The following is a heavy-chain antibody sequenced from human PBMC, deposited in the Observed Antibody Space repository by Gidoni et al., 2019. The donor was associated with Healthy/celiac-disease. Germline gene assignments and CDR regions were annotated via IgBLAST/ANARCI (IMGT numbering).Heavy chain of an antibody. CDR3: ARDDYYYDSSGYYGGIFDY. J-gene: IGHJ4*02. CDR1: GGPLSSGSSS. CDR2: IYTSGST. Sequence: VQLQESGPGLVKPSQTLSLTCPVPGGPLSSGSSSWSWIRRPAGKGLEWIGRIYTSGSTNYNPSRKSRVTISVDTSKNQFSLKLSSVTAADTAVYYCARDDYYYDSSGYYGGIFDYWGQGTLVTVSS. V-gene: IGHV4-61*02. D-gene: IGHD3-22*01.